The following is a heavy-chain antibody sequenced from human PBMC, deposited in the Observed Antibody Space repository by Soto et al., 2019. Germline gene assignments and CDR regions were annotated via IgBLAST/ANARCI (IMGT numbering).Heavy chain of an antibody. CDR1: GGSISSGGYY. Sequence: SETLSLTCTVSGGSISSGGYYWSWIRQHPGKGLEWIGYIYYSGSTYYNPSLKSRVTISVDTSKNQFSLKLSSVTAADTAVYYCARDPACSSTSCPPDSWGQGTLLTVSS. V-gene: IGHV4-31*03. CDR2: IYYSGST. D-gene: IGHD2-2*01. J-gene: IGHJ5*01. CDR3: ARDPACSSTSCPPDS.